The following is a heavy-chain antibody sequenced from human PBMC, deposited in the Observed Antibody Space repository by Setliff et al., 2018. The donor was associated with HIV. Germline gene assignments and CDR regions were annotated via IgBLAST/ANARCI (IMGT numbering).Heavy chain of an antibody. CDR1: GGSIGSYY. V-gene: IGHV4-4*07. CDR3: ARSKTFYDFWGGYYTHGAFKI. Sequence: SETLSLTCIVSGGSIGSYYWTWIRQPAGKGLEWIGQIYTSGSTNYNPSLKSRVIISVDTSKNQFSLNLTSVTAADTAVYYCARSKTFYDFWGGYYTHGAFKIWGLGTMVTVSS. J-gene: IGHJ3*02. D-gene: IGHD3-3*01. CDR2: IYTSGST.